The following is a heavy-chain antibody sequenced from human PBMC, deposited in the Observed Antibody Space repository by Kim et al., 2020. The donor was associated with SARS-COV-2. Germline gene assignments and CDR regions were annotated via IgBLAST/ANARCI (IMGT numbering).Heavy chain of an antibody. CDR3: AKAHSNSGPLYFFDF. J-gene: IGHJ4*02. CDR1: GFTFSSYG. V-gene: IGHV3-30*18. Sequence: GGSLRLSCAASGFTFSSYGMSWVRQAPGKGLEWVSTFSYDGSNKYYADSVKGRFSIPRDNSENTLYLQMDSLRAEDTAVYYCAKAHSNSGPLYFFDFWGQGTLAT. CDR2: FSYDGSNK. D-gene: IGHD6-19*01.